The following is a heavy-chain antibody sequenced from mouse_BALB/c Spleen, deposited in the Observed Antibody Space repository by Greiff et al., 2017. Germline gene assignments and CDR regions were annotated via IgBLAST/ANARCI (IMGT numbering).Heavy chain of an antibody. CDR2: ISSGGSYT. J-gene: IGHJ2*01. V-gene: IGHV5-6*01. CDR1: GFTFSSYG. CDR3: ARMGEPTDY. Sequence: EVQLVESGGDLVKPGGSLKLSCAASGFTFSSYGMSWVRQTPDKRLEWVATISSGGSYTYYPDSVKGRFTISRDNAKNNLYLQMSSLKSEDTAMYYCARMGEPTDYWGQGTTLTVSS.